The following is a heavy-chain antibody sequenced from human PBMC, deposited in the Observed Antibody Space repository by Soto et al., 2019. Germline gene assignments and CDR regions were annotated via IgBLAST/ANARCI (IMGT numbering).Heavy chain of an antibody. CDR3: ARSGYDSSGYYYGVPSRVFDY. CDR1: GGSVSSGSYY. J-gene: IGHJ4*02. D-gene: IGHD3-22*01. Sequence: PSETLSLTCTVSGGSVSSGSYYWSWIRQPPGKGLEWIGYIYYSGSTNYNPSLKSRVTISVDTSKNQFSLKLSSVTAADTAVYYCARSGYDSSGYYYGVPSRVFDYWGQGTLVTV. V-gene: IGHV4-61*01. CDR2: IYYSGST.